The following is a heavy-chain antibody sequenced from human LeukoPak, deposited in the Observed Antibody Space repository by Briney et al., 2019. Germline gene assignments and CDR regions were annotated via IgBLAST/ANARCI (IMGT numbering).Heavy chain of an antibody. D-gene: IGHD3-16*01. CDR1: GGSIRSHY. J-gene: IGHJ4*02. CDR3: ARYLGDTSGILFDY. CDR2: IHYSGGT. V-gene: IGHV4-59*11. Sequence: SETLSLTCTVSGGSIRSHYWSWIRQPPGKGLECIGYIHYSGGTNYNPSLNSRVTISMDTSKNQFSLKVTSVTAADTAVYFCARYLGDTSGILFDYWGQGTLVSVSS.